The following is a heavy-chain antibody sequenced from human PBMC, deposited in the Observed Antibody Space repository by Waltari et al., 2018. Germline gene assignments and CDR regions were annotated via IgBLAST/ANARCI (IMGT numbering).Heavy chain of an antibody. J-gene: IGHJ4*02. CDR3: ARETARSTVVEGFDY. CDR1: GGSISSGDYY. Sequence: QVQLQESGPGLVKPSQTLSLTCTVSGGSISSGDYYWSWIRQPPGKGLEWIGYIYDSGSTYYNPSLKSRVTISVDTSKNQFSLKLSSVTAADTAVYYCARETARSTVVEGFDYWGQGTLVTVSS. CDR2: IYDSGST. V-gene: IGHV4-30-4*08. D-gene: IGHD2-15*01.